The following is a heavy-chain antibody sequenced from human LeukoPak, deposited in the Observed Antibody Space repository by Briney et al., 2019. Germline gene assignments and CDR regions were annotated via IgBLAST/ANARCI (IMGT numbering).Heavy chain of an antibody. Sequence: GASLKISCQASGYSFTNYWIGWVRQPPGRGPEWMGIIYPGDSDVKYSPSFQGQVTISADNSITTAYLQWSSLKASDTAIYYCARRASGAGSSLAWFDPWGQGTLVTVSS. CDR2: IYPGDSDV. D-gene: IGHD3-10*01. CDR1: GYSFTNYW. CDR3: ARRASGAGSSLAWFDP. V-gene: IGHV5-51*01. J-gene: IGHJ5*02.